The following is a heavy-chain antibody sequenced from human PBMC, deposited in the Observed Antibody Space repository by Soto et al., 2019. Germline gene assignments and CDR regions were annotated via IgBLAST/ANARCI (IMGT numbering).Heavy chain of an antibody. Sequence: PGESLKISCKASGYTFTNYWIGWVRQVPGKGLEWMGNIYPGDSDTRYSPSFQGQVTISADKSINTVFLQWNSLKASDTAMYYFARRCSGCSLFDFWGKGMLVPVSS. CDR2: IYPGDSDT. J-gene: IGHJ4*02. CDR1: GYTFTNYW. D-gene: IGHD6-19*01. CDR3: ARRCSGCSLFDF. V-gene: IGHV5-51*01.